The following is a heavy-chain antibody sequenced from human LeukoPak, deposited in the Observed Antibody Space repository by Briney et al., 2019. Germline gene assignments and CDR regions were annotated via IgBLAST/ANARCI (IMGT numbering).Heavy chain of an antibody. CDR2: IYYGGST. CDR3: ARGCSSTSCDPYYYAMDV. J-gene: IGHJ6*02. Sequence: SETLSLTCTVSGGSISSYYWNWIRQPPGKALEWIGYIYYGGSTNYNPSLKSRVTISVDTSKNQFSLKLSSVTAADAAVYYCARGCSSTSCDPYYYAMDVWGQGTTVTVSS. D-gene: IGHD2-2*01. V-gene: IGHV4-59*01. CDR1: GGSISSYY.